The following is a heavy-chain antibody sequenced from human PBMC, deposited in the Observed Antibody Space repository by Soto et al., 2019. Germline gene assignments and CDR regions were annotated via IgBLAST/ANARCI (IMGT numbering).Heavy chain of an antibody. Sequence: QVQLQQWGAGLLKPSETLSLTCAVYGGSFSGYYWSWIRQPPGKGLEWIGEINHSGSTNYNPSLKSRVTISVDTSKNQFSLKLSSVTAADTAVYYCARTGGSSSSHGMDVWGQGTTVTVSS. J-gene: IGHJ6*02. CDR1: GGSFSGYY. CDR3: ARTGGSSSSHGMDV. D-gene: IGHD6-6*01. CDR2: INHSGST. V-gene: IGHV4-34*01.